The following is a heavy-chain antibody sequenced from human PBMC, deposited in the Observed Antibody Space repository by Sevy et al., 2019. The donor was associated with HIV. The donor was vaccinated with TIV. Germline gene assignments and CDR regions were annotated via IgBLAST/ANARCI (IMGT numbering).Heavy chain of an antibody. CDR3: ATRGKYYDSSGDYFGLDV. Sequence: GGSLRLSCAASEFTFSSYAMTWVRQAPGKGLEWVSIITGSGGDTYYADSVKGRFTIFRDNSKNTLYLQMNSLRAEDTAIYYCATRGKYYDSSGDYFGLDVWGQGTTVTVSS. J-gene: IGHJ6*02. CDR1: EFTFSSYA. D-gene: IGHD3-22*01. CDR2: ITGSGGDT. V-gene: IGHV3-23*01.